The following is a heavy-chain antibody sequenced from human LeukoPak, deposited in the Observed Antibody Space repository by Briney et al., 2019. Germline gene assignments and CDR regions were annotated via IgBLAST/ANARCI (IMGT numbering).Heavy chain of an antibody. Sequence: TGGSLRLSCAASELNVSNNYMNWVRQAPGKGLEWVSVIYSGGTTNYANSVQGRFTISGDSSKNTVYLQMNRLRADDTAVYYCAREHYDYFWGTYRSYALDIWGQGTMVTVSS. CDR1: ELNVSNNY. CDR2: IYSGGTT. D-gene: IGHD3-16*02. CDR3: AREHYDYFWGTYRSYALDI. V-gene: IGHV3-53*01. J-gene: IGHJ3*02.